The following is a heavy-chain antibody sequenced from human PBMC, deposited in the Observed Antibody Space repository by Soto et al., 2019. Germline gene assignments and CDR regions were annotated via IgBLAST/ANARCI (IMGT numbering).Heavy chain of an antibody. D-gene: IGHD6-19*01. CDR1: GFTFSHYG. J-gene: IGHJ4*02. CDR3: VTGSSWFPFDS. Sequence: QVQLVESGGGVAQPGTSLRLSCRGSGFTFSHYGMHWVRRAPGKGLEWVAVVWYDGDKKNYADSMNGRFTISRDNAKNTLYLQMNSLRVDDTAVYYCVTGSSWFPFDSWGQGTLVTVSS. CDR2: VWYDGDKK. V-gene: IGHV3-33*01.